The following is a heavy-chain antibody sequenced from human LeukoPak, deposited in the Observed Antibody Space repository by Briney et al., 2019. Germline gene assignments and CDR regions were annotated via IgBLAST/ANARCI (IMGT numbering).Heavy chain of an antibody. CDR3: ARGHCSSTSGRLFYY. CDR1: GFTFSDYY. Sequence: GGSLRLSCAASGFTFSDYYMSWIRQAPGKGLEWVSYISSSGSTIYYADSVHGRFTIARKKAKTSMYLQMNSLRSEDTAVYDGARGHCSSTSGRLFYYWGQGTLVTVSS. J-gene: IGHJ4*02. D-gene: IGHD2-2*01. CDR2: ISSSGSTI. V-gene: IGHV3-11*01.